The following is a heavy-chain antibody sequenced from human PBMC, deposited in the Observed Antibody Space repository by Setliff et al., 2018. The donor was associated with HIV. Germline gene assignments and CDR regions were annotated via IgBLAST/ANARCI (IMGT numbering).Heavy chain of an antibody. CDR1: GYTFTTYA. D-gene: IGHD3-10*01. Sequence: ASVKVSCKASGYTFTTYAIHWVRQAPGQRLEFMGWINAGNGNTKYSQRFQGRVTITIDTSASTAYMELTSLRLDDTAIYYCARGRDYHGSGSYWAKDVWGQGTTVTVSS. CDR2: INAGNGNT. J-gene: IGHJ6*02. V-gene: IGHV1-3*01. CDR3: ARGRDYHGSGSYWAKDV.